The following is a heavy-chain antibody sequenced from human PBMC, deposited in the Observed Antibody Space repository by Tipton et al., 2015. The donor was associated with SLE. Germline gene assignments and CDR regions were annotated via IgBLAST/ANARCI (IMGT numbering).Heavy chain of an antibody. J-gene: IGHJ6*02. CDR1: GFTFSSYG. D-gene: IGHD3-16*01. Sequence: GSLRLSCAASGFTFSSYGMSWVRQAPGKGLEWVSVIYTDGSTHSADSVKGRFTISRDISKNTLYLQMSSLRPDDTAVYFCARNLGSYYGMDVWGQGTTVTVSS. CDR2: IYTDGST. V-gene: IGHV3-66*02. CDR3: ARNLGSYYGMDV.